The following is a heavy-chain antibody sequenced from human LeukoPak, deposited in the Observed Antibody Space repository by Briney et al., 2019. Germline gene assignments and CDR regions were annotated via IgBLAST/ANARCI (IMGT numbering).Heavy chain of an antibody. V-gene: IGHV7-4-1*02. J-gene: IGHJ4*02. CDR3: ARDDRYYYDSSGPSFDC. Sequence: ASVKVSCKASGYTFTSFAINWVRQAPGQGLEWMGWINTNTGNPTNAQGFTGRFVFSLDTSVSTAYLQISSLKAEDTAVYYCARDDRYYYDSSGPSFDCWGQGTLVTVSS. CDR2: INTNTGNP. CDR1: GYTFTSFA. D-gene: IGHD3-22*01.